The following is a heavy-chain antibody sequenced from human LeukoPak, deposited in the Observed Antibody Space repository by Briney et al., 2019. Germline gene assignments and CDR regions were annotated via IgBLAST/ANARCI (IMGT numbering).Heavy chain of an antibody. CDR1: GFTFSSYS. Sequence: GGSLRLSCAASGFTFSSYSMNWVRQAPGKGLEWVSSISSSSSYIYYADSVKGRFTISRDNAKNSLYLQMNSLRAEDTAVYYCARDHGYYDFWSGYFDYWGQGTLVTVSS. J-gene: IGHJ4*02. CDR2: ISSSSSYI. CDR3: ARDHGYYDFWSGYFDY. V-gene: IGHV3-21*01. D-gene: IGHD3-3*01.